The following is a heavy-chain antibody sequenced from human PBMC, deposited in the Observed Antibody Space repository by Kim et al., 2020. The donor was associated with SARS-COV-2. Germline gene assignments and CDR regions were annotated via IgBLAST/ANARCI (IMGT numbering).Heavy chain of an antibody. CDR1: GYTFTSYD. Sequence: ASVKVSCKASGYTFTSYDINWVRLATGQGLEWMGWMNPNSGNTGYAQKFQGRVTMTRNTSISTAYMGLSSLRSEETAVYYCARAPPKWDLLGYYYYYMDVWGKGTTVTVSS. V-gene: IGHV1-8*01. CDR2: MNPNSGNT. CDR3: ARAPPKWDLLGYYYYYMDV. J-gene: IGHJ6*03. D-gene: IGHD1-26*01.